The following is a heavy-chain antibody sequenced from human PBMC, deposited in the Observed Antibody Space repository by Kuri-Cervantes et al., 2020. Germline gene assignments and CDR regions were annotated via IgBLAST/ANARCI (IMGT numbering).Heavy chain of an antibody. V-gene: IGHV3-30*04. J-gene: IGHJ4*02. D-gene: IGHD3-10*01. CDR3: ARDGEERLESRYITMVRGVIAY. Sequence: GESLKISCAASGFTFSGYGVCWVRQDPDRGLEWVAVISDDGSRPYYADSVKGRFTISRDNSKNTLYLQMNSLRAEDTAVYYCARDGEERLESRYITMVRGVIAYWGQGTLVTVSS. CDR1: GFTFSGYG. CDR2: ISDDGSRP.